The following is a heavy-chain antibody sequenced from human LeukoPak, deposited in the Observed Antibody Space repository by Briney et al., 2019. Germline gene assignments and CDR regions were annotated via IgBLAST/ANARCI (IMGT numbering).Heavy chain of an antibody. Sequence: SETLSLTCAIYGGSFSGYYWSWIRQPPGKGLEWIGEINHSGSTNYNPSLKSRVTISLDTSRNQFSLKLNSVTAADTAVYYCAKSNGYGLIDIWGQGTMVTVSS. D-gene: IGHD3-22*01. CDR1: GGSFSGYY. CDR3: AKSNGYGLIDI. J-gene: IGHJ3*02. CDR2: INHSGST. V-gene: IGHV4-34*01.